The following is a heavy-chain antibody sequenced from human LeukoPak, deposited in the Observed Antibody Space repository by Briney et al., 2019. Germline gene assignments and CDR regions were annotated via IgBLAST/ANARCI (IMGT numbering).Heavy chain of an antibody. V-gene: IGHV3-30*18. D-gene: IGHD3-22*01. CDR1: GFTFSSYG. J-gene: IGHJ3*02. CDR3: AKDLGSGYYHDAFDI. CDR2: ISYDGSNN. Sequence: GRSLRLSCAASGFTFSSYGMHWVRQAPGKGLEWVAVISYDGSNNYYADSVKGRFTISRDNSKNTLYLQMNSLRAEDTAVYYCAKDLGSGYYHDAFDIWGQGTMVTVSS.